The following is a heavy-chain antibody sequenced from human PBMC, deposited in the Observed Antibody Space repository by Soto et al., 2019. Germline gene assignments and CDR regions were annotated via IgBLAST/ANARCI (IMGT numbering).Heavy chain of an antibody. CDR3: IQSRCGGDCLQSYASHYYYGMDV. CDR2: IYWDDDK. V-gene: IGHV2-5*02. D-gene: IGHD2-21*02. J-gene: IGHJ6*02. Sequence: QITLKESGPTLVKPTQTLTLTCTFSGFSLSTSGVGVGWIRQPPGKALEWLALIYWDDDKRYSPSLRSRLTISTDTSKNQVVLTTPTMDPVATATYHCIQSRCGGDCLQSYASHYYYGMDVWGQGTTVTVSS. CDR1: GFSLSTSGVG.